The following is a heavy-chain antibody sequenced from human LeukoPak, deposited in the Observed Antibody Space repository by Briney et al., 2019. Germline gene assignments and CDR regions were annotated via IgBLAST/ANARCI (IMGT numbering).Heavy chain of an antibody. CDR3: AKRGIAVAGAEGWYFDL. CDR1: GFTFDDYA. CDR2: ISWNSGSI. J-gene: IGHJ2*01. D-gene: IGHD6-19*01. Sequence: PGRSLRLSCAASGFTFDDYAMHWVRQAPGKGLEWVSGISWNSGSIGYADSVKGRFTISRDNAKNSLYLQMNSLRAEDMALYYCAKRGIAVAGAEGWYFDLWGRGTLVTVSS. V-gene: IGHV3-9*03.